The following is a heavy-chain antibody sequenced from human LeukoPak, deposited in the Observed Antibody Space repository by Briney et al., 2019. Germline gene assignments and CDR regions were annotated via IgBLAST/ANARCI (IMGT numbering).Heavy chain of an antibody. D-gene: IGHD1-26*01. CDR2: INWNGGST. CDR3: ARVRGGSFYYYYMDV. CDR1: GFTFYDYG. V-gene: IGHV3-20*04. Sequence: GGSLRPSCAASGFTFYDYGMSWVRQAPGKGLEWVSGINWNGGSTGYADSVKGRFTISRDNAKNSLYLQMNSLRAEDTALYYCARVRGGSFYYYYMDVWGKGTTVTVSS. J-gene: IGHJ6*03.